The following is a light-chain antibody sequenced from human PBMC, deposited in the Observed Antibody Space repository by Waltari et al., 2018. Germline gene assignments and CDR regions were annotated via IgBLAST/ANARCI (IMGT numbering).Light chain of an antibody. J-gene: IGKJ1*01. CDR3: QQSYSTVRT. CDR1: QSIDND. Sequence: DIQMTQSPSSLSASAGDRVTITCRASQSIDNDLNWYQQERGKAPKLLIYGASSLQSGGPSRFSGSGSGTDFTLTISSLQPGDFATYYCQQSYSTVRTFGQGTKVDI. CDR2: GAS. V-gene: IGKV1-39*01.